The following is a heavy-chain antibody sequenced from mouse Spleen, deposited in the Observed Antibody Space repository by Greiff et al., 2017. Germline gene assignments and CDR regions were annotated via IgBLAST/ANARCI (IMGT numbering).Heavy chain of an antibody. V-gene: IGHV1-15*01. D-gene: IGHD3-1*01. CDR2: IDPETGGT. Sequence: VQLQQSGAELVRPGASVTLSCKASGYTFTDYEMHWVKQTPVHGLEWIGAIDPETGGTAYNQKFKGKAILTADKSSSTAYMELRSLTSEDSAVYYCTRTAARAWFAYWGQGTLVTVSA. J-gene: IGHJ3*01. CDR3: TRTAARAWFAY. CDR1: GYTFTDYE.